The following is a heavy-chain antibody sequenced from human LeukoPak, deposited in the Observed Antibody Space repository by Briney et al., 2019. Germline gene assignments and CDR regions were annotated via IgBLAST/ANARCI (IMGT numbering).Heavy chain of an antibody. CDR3: ARDVRVVRGVTPKERTPNWFDP. V-gene: IGHV1-18*01. Sequence: ASVKVSCKASGYTFTSYGISWVRQAPGQGLEWMGRISAYNGNTNYAQKLQGRVTMTTDTSTSTAYMELRSLRSDDTAVYYCARDVRVVRGVTPKERTPNWFDPWGQGTLVTVSS. CDR2: ISAYNGNT. D-gene: IGHD3-10*01. CDR1: GYTFTSYG. J-gene: IGHJ5*02.